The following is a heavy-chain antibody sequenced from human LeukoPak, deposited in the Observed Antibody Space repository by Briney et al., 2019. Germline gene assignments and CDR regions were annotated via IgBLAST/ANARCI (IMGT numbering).Heavy chain of an antibody. V-gene: IGHV3-20*04. CDR1: GFTFDDYG. CDR2: INWNGGST. J-gene: IGHJ4*02. Sequence: GGSLRLSCAASGFTFDDYGMSWVRQAPGKGLEWVSGINWNGGSTGYADPVKVRFTISRDNAKKSLYLQMNSLRAEDTALYYCARTSGGYGDWAYWGQGTLVTVSS. D-gene: IGHD4-17*01. CDR3: ARTSGGYGDWAY.